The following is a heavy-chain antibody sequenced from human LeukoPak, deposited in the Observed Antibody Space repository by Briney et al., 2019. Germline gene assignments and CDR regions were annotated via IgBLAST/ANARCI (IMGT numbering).Heavy chain of an antibody. D-gene: IGHD2-21*02. CDR1: GFTFNGCW. CDR2: INPDGRDT. J-gene: IGHJ1*01. V-gene: IGHV3-7*01. Sequence: GSLRLSCVVSGFTFNGCWMNWVRQAPGKGLEWVAHINPDGRDTYYVDSVRGRFTISRDNAQNSMYLQMNSLRVEDTAVYYCTSWGDTTAEYFQRWGQGTLVTVSS. CDR3: TSWGDTTAEYFQR.